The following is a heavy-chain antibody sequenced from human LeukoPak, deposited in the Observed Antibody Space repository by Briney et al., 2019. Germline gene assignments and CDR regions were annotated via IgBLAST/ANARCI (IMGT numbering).Heavy chain of an antibody. CDR2: MYYSGGT. CDR3: ARDPDYYDDSGYT. D-gene: IGHD3-22*01. V-gene: IGHV4-39*07. CDR1: GGSVSSNRYY. J-gene: IGHJ5*02. Sequence: SETLSLTCTVSGGSVSSNRYYWGWIRQPPGKGLDWIGSMYYSGGTYYNPSLKSRVTISADTYKNQFSLKLSSVTAADTALYYCARDPDYYDDSGYTWGQGTLVTVSS.